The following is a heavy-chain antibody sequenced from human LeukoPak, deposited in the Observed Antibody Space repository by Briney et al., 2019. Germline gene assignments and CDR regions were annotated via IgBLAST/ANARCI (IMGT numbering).Heavy chain of an antibody. CDR3: VRADTAMITPQGAFDV. Sequence: ASVKVSCKTSGYTFTNYGISWVRQAPGQGLEWMGWISSYNGNTHYARELQGRLTVTTDTSTKTAYMELRSLTSDDTAVYYCVRADTAMITPQGAFDVWGQGTMLTVS. V-gene: IGHV1-18*01. D-gene: IGHD5-18*01. CDR2: ISSYNGNT. J-gene: IGHJ3*01. CDR1: GYTFTNYG.